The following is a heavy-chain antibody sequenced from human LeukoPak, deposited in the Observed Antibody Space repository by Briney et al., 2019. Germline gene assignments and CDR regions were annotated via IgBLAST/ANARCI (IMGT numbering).Heavy chain of an antibody. CDR1: GFTFSSYW. J-gene: IGHJ4*02. CDR3: ARVDCSSTTCYGYYFDY. CDR2: IKQDGSEK. D-gene: IGHD2-2*01. V-gene: IGHV3-7*01. Sequence: GGSLRLSCAASGFTFSSYWMSWVRQAPGKGLEWVANIKQDGSEKYYVDSVKGRFTISRDNAKNSLYLQMNSLRAADTAVYYCARVDCSSTTCYGYYFDYWGQGTLVTVSS.